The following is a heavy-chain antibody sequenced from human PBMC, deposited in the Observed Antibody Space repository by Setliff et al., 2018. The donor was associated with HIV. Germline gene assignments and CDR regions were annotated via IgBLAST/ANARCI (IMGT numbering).Heavy chain of an antibody. Sequence: AASVKVSCKASGYTFTTYGISWVRQAPGHGLEWMGWISPNFGHTNYAQNFLGRVTMTIDTSTSRAYVELRSLRSDDTAMHFCARLGSGWSDSYYYAMDIWGQGTTVTVSS. CDR2: ISPNFGHT. V-gene: IGHV1-18*01. CDR3: ARLGSGWSDSYYYAMDI. CDR1: GYTFTTYG. D-gene: IGHD6-19*01. J-gene: IGHJ6*02.